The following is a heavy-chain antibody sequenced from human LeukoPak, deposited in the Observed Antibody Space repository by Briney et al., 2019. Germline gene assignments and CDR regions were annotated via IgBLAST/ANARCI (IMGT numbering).Heavy chain of an antibody. CDR3: FFKQKTEYEILTGYYPTDTDY. V-gene: IGHV1-2*02. CDR1: GYTFTGYY. J-gene: IGHJ4*02. Sequence: ASVKVSCKASGYTFTGYYMHWVRQAPGKGLEWIGWINPNSGGTKYAPKFQGRVTMTRYTSISTAYMELSRLRSDYTAVYFFFFKQKTEYEILTGYYPTDTDYWGQGTLVTVSS. D-gene: IGHD3-9*01. CDR2: INPNSGGT.